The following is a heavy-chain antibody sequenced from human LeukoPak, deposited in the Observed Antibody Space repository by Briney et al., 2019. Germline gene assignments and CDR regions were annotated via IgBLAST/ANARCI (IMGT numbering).Heavy chain of an antibody. V-gene: IGHV3-48*01. CDR3: ARDLTSGWYGFDY. CDR2: ISGRGEAI. CDR1: GFTFSNHN. Sequence: GGSLRLSCAASGFTFSNHNMDWVRQAPGKGLEWISYISGRGEAIFYADSVQGRFTISRDNAKNSLYLQMNSLRAEDTAVYYCARDLTSGWYGFDYWGQGTLVTVSS. D-gene: IGHD6-19*01. J-gene: IGHJ4*02.